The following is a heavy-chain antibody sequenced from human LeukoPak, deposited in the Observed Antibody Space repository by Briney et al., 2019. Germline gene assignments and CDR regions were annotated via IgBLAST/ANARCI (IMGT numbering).Heavy chain of an antibody. CDR3: AKLNYDILTGPRDY. V-gene: IGHV3-23*01. CDR1: GFTFSSYA. CDR2: ISGSGGST. D-gene: IGHD3-9*01. J-gene: IGHJ4*02. Sequence: PGGSLRLSCAASGFTFSSYAMSWVRQAPGKGLEWVSAISGSGGSTYYADSVKGRFTISRDNSKNTLYLQMNSLRAEDTAVYYCAKLNYDILTGPRDYWGQGTLVTASS.